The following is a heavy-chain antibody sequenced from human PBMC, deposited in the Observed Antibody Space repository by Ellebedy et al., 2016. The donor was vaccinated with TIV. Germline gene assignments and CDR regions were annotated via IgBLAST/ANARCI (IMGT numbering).Heavy chain of an antibody. J-gene: IGHJ6*02. CDR3: AKSGLSGGYYFYFFGLDV. CDR2: TTGSGATT. D-gene: IGHD1-26*01. CDR1: GFTFSRYA. Sequence: PGGSLRLSCAASGFTFSRYAMSWVRQAPGKGLEWVSSTTGSGATTYYADSVKGRFTISRDNSKNTLYLQMSSLRADDTALYYCAKSGLSGGYYFYFFGLDVWGQGTTVTVSS. V-gene: IGHV3-23*01.